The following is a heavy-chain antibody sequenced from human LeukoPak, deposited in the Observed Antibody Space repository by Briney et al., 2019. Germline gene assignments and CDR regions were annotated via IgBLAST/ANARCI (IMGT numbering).Heavy chain of an antibody. CDR1: GYTFTDYY. J-gene: IGHJ4*02. Sequence: ASVKVSCKASGYTFTDYYMHWVRQAPGQGLEWMGWINRDSGDTYYAQKFQGSITMTRDTSITTVYMELTRLRSDDTAVYYCAKENIIGGIVDGEDYWGQGTLVTVSS. CDR3: AKENIIGGIVDGEDY. D-gene: IGHD3-16*01. V-gene: IGHV1-2*02. CDR2: INRDSGDT.